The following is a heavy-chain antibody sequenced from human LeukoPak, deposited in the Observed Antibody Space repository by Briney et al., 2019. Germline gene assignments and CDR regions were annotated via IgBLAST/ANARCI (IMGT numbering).Heavy chain of an antibody. V-gene: IGHV4-34*01. CDR3: ARLNYSSSCFDY. J-gene: IGHJ4*02. CDR1: GESFSGYY. D-gene: IGHD6-13*01. Sequence: PSETLSLTCAVYGESFSGYYWSWLRQPPGKGLEWIGEINHSGSTNYNPSLKSRVTISVDTSKNQFSLKLSSVTAADTAVYYCARLNYSSSCFDYWGQGTLVTVSS. CDR2: INHSGST.